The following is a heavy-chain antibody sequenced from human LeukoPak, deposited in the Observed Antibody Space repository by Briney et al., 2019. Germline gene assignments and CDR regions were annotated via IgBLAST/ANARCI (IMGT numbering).Heavy chain of an antibody. Sequence: GGSLRLSCAASGFTFSRFALVWVRQAPGKGLEWVSASWSGGKTLYADAVKGRFTISRDNSKNTLYLQRNSLRAEDTAVYFCGRDPNGDYVGAFEFWGHGTMVIVSS. CDR1: GFTFSRFA. V-gene: IGHV3-23*01. J-gene: IGHJ3*01. CDR2: SWSGGKT. CDR3: GRDPNGDYVGAFEF. D-gene: IGHD4-17*01.